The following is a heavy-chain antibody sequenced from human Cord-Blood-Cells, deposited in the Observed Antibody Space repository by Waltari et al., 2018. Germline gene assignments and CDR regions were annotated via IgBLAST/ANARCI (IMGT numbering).Heavy chain of an antibody. Sequence: QVQLVQSGAAVKKPGASVKVSCKASGYTFTGYYMHWVRQAPGQGLEWMGWINPNSGDTNYAQKFQGWVTMTRDTSISTAYMELSRLRSDDTAVYYCARRLPENAFDIWGQGTMVTVSS. CDR3: ARRLPENAFDI. V-gene: IGHV1-2*04. CDR1: GYTFTGYY. CDR2: INPNSGDT. J-gene: IGHJ3*02.